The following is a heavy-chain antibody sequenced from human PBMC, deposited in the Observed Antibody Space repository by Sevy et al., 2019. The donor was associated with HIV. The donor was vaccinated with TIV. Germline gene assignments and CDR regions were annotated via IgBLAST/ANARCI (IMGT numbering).Heavy chain of an antibody. Sequence: GGSLRLSCAASGFTFSYYSLTWVRQAPGKGLEWVSVIHSDDTTYHADSVKDRFTISRDNFKNTLYLHMSSLRAEDTAVYYCARGKSGYGYALNYWGQGTLVTVSS. J-gene: IGHJ4*02. CDR2: IHSDDTT. D-gene: IGHD5-18*01. V-gene: IGHV3-66*01. CDR3: ARGKSGYGYALNY. CDR1: GFTFSYYS.